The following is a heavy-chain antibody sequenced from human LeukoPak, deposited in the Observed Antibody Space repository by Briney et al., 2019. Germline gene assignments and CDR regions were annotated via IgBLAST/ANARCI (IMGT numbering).Heavy chain of an antibody. D-gene: IGHD4-17*01. CDR1: GFTFSNYN. J-gene: IGHJ4*02. CDR2: ISSRSSYI. V-gene: IGHV3-21*01. Sequence: GGSLRLSCAASGFTFSNYNMNWVRQAPGKGLEWVSFISSRSSYISYTDSVKGRFTISRDNAKNSLYLQMYSLRAEDTAVYYCARDSSYGDDVSILDYWGQGTLVTVSS. CDR3: ARDSSYGDDVSILDY.